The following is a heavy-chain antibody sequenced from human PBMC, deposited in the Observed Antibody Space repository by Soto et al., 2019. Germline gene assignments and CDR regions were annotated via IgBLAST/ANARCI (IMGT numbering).Heavy chain of an antibody. V-gene: IGHV3-23*01. Sequence: HPGWSLRLSCAASVFTFISHAMSWVRQAPGKGLEWVSAISGSGGSTYYADSVKGRFTISRDNSKNTLYLQMNSLRAEDTAVYYCAKDYRLGELSFQWGQGALVTVSS. J-gene: IGHJ4*02. CDR3: AKDYRLGELSFQ. CDR1: VFTFISHA. D-gene: IGHD3-16*02. CDR2: ISGSGGST.